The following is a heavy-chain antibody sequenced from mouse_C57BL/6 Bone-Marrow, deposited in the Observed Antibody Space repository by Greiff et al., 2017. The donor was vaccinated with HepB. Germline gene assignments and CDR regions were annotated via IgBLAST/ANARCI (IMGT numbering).Heavy chain of an antibody. CDR3: ARREGYGSRWYFDV. CDR2: ISSGGSYT. J-gene: IGHJ1*03. V-gene: IGHV5-6*02. Sequence: DVKLVESGGDLVKPGGSLKLSCAASGFTFSSYGMSWVRQTPDKRLEWVATISSGGSYTYYPDSVKGRFTISRDNAKNTLYLQMSSLKSEDTALYYCARREGYGSRWYFDVWGTGTTVTVSS. D-gene: IGHD1-1*01. CDR1: GFTFSSYG.